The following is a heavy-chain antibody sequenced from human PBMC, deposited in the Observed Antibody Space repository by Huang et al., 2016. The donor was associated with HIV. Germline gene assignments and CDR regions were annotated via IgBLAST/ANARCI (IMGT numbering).Heavy chain of an antibody. CDR2: ITSSSSYI. V-gene: IGHV3-21*06. Sequence: EVNLVESGGTLVKPGGSLRLSCVASGFTFSNYGINWVRQARGKVLEWVSSITSSSSYIHYVDSVKGRFTISRDNAKNSVYLQMDSLRAEDTALYFCVRLEKIAAPGTVHQYLQHWGRGTLVTVSS. CDR1: GFTFSNYG. D-gene: IGHD6-13*01. J-gene: IGHJ1*01. CDR3: VRLEKIAAPGTVHQYLQH.